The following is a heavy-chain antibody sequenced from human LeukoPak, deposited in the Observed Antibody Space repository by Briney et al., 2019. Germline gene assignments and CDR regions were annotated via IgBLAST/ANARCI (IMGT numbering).Heavy chain of an antibody. D-gene: IGHD3-22*01. CDR1: GGSFSGYY. J-gene: IGHJ1*01. CDR3: ARLKYYYDSSGSRAEYFQH. Sequence: NSSETLSLTCAVYGGSFSGYYWSWIRQPPGKGLEWIGEINHSGSTNYNPSLKSRVTISVDTSKNQFSLKLSSVTAADTAVYYCARLKYYYDSSGSRAEYFQHWGQGTLVTASS. V-gene: IGHV4-34*01. CDR2: INHSGST.